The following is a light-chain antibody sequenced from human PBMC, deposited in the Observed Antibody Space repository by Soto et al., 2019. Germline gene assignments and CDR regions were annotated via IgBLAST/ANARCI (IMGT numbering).Light chain of an antibody. CDR1: QSISIN. CDR3: QHYNNWPPLT. Sequence: EIVMTQSPATLSVSPGERATLSCRASQSISINLAWYQQKPGQAPRLLIYRASTRATGVPARFSGSGSGTEVTLTISSLQSGDVAVYYCQHYNNWPPLTFGGGTKVEIK. CDR2: RAS. J-gene: IGKJ4*01. V-gene: IGKV3-15*01.